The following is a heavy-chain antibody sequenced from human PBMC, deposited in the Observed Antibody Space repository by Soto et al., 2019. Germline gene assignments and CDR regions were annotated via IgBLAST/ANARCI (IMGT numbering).Heavy chain of an antibody. CDR2: IYYSGST. V-gene: IGHV4-39*01. CDR3: ARPRTGDYFDY. J-gene: IGHJ4*02. CDR1: GGSISSSSYY. Sequence: SETLSLTCTVSGGSISSSSYYWGWIRQPPGKGLEWIGSIYYSGSTYYNPSLKSRVTISVDTSKNQFSLKLSSVTAADTAVYYCARPRTGDYFDYWGQGTLVTVSS. D-gene: IGHD4-17*01.